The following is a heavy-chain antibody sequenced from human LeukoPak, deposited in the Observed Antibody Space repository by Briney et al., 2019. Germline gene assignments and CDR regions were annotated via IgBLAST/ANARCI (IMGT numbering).Heavy chain of an antibody. CDR1: GFTFSSYA. CDR2: ISGSGGST. CDR3: AKDPVQEQQLVGEFDY. Sequence: GGSLRLSCAASGFTFSSYAMSWVRQAPGKGLEWVSAISGSGGSTYYADSVKGRFTISRDNPKNTLYLQMNSLRAEDTAVYYCAKDPVQEQQLVGEFDYWGQGTLVTVSS. J-gene: IGHJ4*02. D-gene: IGHD6-13*01. V-gene: IGHV3-23*01.